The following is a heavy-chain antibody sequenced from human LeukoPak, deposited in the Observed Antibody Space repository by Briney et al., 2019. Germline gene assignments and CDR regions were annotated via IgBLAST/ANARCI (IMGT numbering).Heavy chain of an antibody. CDR1: GFTVSSKY. D-gene: IGHD6-13*01. CDR2: IYSDGST. CDR3: ARDPQSSQQLVSY. J-gene: IGHJ4*02. Sequence: GGSLRLSCAASGFTVSSKYMTWVRKVPGKGLEWVSVIYSDGSTYYADSVKGRFTISRDNSKNTLSLQMNSLRAEDEAVYYCARDPQSSQQLVSYWGQGNLVTVSS. V-gene: IGHV3-53*01.